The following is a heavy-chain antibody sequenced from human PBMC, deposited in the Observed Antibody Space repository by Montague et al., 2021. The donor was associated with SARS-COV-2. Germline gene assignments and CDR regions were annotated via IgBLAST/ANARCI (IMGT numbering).Heavy chain of an antibody. CDR2: INHSGST. D-gene: IGHD3-22*01. CDR1: GGSFSGYY. J-gene: IGHJ2*01. CDR3: ARGAPTISMIVVVITGAGWCFDL. Sequence: SETLSLTCAVHGGSFSGYYWSWIRQPPGKGLEWIGEINHSGSTNYNPSLKSRVTISVDTSKNQFSLKLSSVTAADTAMYYCARGAPTISMIVVVITGAGWCFDLWGRGTLVTVSS. V-gene: IGHV4-34*01.